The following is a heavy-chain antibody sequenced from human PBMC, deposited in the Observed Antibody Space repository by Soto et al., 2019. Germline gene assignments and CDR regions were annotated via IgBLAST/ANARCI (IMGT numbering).Heavy chain of an antibody. CDR2: ISYDGSDK. CDR3: AKDNPTIAY. Sequence: QVQLVESGGGVVQPGTSLRLSCAASGFTFSSSAMHWVRQATGKGLEWVAIISYDGSDKHYGDSLEGRFTISRDNSKNTLFLQMNSLRPDDTAIYYCAKDNPTIAYWGQGTLVTVSS. V-gene: IGHV3-30*18. CDR1: GFTFSSSA. J-gene: IGHJ4*02.